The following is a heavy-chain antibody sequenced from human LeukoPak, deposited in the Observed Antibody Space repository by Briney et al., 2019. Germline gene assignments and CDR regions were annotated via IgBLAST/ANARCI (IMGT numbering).Heavy chain of an antibody. J-gene: IGHJ1*01. CDR3: ARAPGIAAAGKGNFQH. CDR1: GFTFSSYW. D-gene: IGHD6-13*01. CDR2: IKQDGSEK. V-gene: IGHV3-7*01. Sequence: PGGSLRLSCAASGFTFSSYWMSWVRQAPGKGLEWMANIKQDGSEKYYVDSVKGRFTISRDNAKNSLYLQMNSLRAEDTAVYYCARAPGIAAAGKGNFQHWGQGTLVTVSS.